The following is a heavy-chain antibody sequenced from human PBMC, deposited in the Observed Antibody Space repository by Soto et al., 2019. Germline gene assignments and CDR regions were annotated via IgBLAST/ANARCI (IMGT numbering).Heavy chain of an antibody. CDR3: AHRPGGVEYSGYDIDYYFDY. V-gene: IGHV2-5*02. D-gene: IGHD5-12*01. CDR2: IYWDDDK. J-gene: IGHJ4*02. Sequence: SGPTLVNPTQTLTLTCTFSGFSLSTSGVGVGWIRQPPGKALEWLALIYWDDDKRYSPSLKSRLTITKDTSKDQVVLTMTNMDPVDTATYYCAHRPGGVEYSGYDIDYYFDYWGQGTLVTVSS. CDR1: GFSLSTSGVG.